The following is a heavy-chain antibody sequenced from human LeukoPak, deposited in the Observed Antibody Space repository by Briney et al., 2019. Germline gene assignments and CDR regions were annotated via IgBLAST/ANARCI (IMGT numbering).Heavy chain of an antibody. CDR3: AREVRASFDP. J-gene: IGHJ5*02. CDR2: ISYNGDTI. Sequence: GGSLRLSCAASGFTFSDHYMSWIRQAPGKGLEWVSYISYNGDTIKYADSVKGRFTISRDNAKNSLYLQMNSLRVEDTAVYYCAREVRASFDPWGQGILVTVSS. CDR1: GFTFSDHY. V-gene: IGHV3-11*04.